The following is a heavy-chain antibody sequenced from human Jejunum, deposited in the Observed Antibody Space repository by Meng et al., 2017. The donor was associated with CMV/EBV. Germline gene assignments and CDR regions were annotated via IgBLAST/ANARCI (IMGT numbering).Heavy chain of an antibody. J-gene: IGHJ5*02. V-gene: IGHV2-5*02. CDR1: FSLTTTGVG. Sequence: FSLTTTGVGVGWIRQPPGKALECLAVIYWDDDKRYSPSLKNRLTITKDTSKNQVVLTMTNMDPVDTGTYYCAHKHYYYTTGFSPWFDPWGQGTLVTVSS. CDR2: IYWDDDK. D-gene: IGHD3-22*01. CDR3: AHKHYYYTTGFSPWFDP.